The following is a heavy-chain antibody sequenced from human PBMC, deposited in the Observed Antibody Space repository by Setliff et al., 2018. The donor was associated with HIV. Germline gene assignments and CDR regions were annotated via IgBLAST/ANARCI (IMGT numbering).Heavy chain of an antibody. J-gene: IGHJ4*02. CDR2: MPDDGSNK. CDR1: EFTFSSYA. D-gene: IGHD1-26*01. CDR3: AKDKGERYADY. Sequence: GGSLRLSCVASEFTFSSYAMHWVRQAPGKGLEWVAVMPDDGSNKYYADSVTGRFTISRDDSKNTLYLQMNSLRAEDTAVYYCAKDKGERYADYWGQGTMVTVSS. V-gene: IGHV3-30*01.